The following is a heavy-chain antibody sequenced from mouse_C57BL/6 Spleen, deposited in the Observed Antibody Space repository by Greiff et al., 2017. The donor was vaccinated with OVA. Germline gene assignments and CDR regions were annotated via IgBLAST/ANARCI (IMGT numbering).Heavy chain of an antibody. V-gene: IGHV5-9*01. CDR2: ISGGGGNT. CDR3: ARQGIYYYGSSLYYFDY. D-gene: IGHD1-1*01. Sequence: EVKVVESGGGLVKPGGSLKLSCAASGFTFSSYTMSWVRQTPEKRLEWVATISGGGGNTYYPDSVKGRFTISSDNAKNTLYLQMSSLRAEDTALYYCARQGIYYYGSSLYYFDYWGQGTTLTVSS. CDR1: GFTFSSYT. J-gene: IGHJ2*01.